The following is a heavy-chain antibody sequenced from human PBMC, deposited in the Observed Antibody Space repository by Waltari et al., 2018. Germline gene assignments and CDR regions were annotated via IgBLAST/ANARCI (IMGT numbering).Heavy chain of an antibody. V-gene: IGHV1-46*01. Sequence: QVQLVQSGAEVKTPGASVKVYCKASDNTLTSYYVHWVRQAPGQGLEGMGLSNPRGGTTNYAQQFQGRVTMTGDTSTSRVYMELSSLRSEDTAVYYCAIYSSGWYPWGQGTLVTVSS. CDR3: AIYSSGWYP. D-gene: IGHD6-19*01. J-gene: IGHJ5*02. CDR1: DNTLTSYY. CDR2: SNPRGGTT.